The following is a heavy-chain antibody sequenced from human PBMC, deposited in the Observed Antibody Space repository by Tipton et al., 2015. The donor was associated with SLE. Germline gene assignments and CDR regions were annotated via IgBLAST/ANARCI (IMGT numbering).Heavy chain of an antibody. V-gene: IGHV4-61*05. D-gene: IGHD3-3*01. J-gene: IGHJ3*02. CDR3: ARGLEWLPRGAFDI. CDR1: GGSISSSRYY. Sequence: TLSLTCTVSGGSISSSRYYWGRIRQPPGKGLEWIGYIYYSGSTNYNPSLKSRVTISVDTSKNQFSLKLSSVTAADTAVYYCARGLEWLPRGAFDIWGQGTMVTVSS. CDR2: IYYSGST.